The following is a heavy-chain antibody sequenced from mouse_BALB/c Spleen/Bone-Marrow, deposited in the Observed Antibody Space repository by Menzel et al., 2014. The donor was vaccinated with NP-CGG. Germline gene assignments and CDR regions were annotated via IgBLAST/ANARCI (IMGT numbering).Heavy chain of an antibody. V-gene: IGHV1S81*02. D-gene: IGHD2-3*01. J-gene: IGHJ3*01. CDR3: ARYDGPAWFAY. CDR2: INPSNGRT. Sequence: QVQLQQSGAELVKPGASVKLSCKASGYTSTSYWIHWVKLRPGHGLEWIGEINPSNGRTNYNEKSKNKATLTVDKSSSTAYIQLSSLTSEDSAVYYCARYDGPAWFAYWGQGTLVTVS. CDR1: GYTSTSYW.